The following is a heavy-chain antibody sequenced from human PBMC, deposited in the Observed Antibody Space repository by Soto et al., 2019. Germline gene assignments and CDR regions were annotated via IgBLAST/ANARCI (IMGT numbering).Heavy chain of an antibody. CDR1: GDSISSYY. CDR3: ARSNGDYGDY. V-gene: IGHV4-59*01. J-gene: IGHJ4*02. D-gene: IGHD4-17*01. CDR2: IYYSGST. Sequence: QVQLQGSGPGLLKPSETLSLTCTVSGDSISSYYWSWIRQPPGKGLEWIGYIYYSGSTNYNPSLKSRDTLSVDTPKNQFSLKLSSVTAADTAVYYCARSNGDYGDYWRQGTLVTVSS.